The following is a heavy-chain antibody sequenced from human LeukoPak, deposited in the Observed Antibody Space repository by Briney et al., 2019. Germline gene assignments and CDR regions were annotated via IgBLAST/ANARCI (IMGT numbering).Heavy chain of an antibody. D-gene: IGHD2-21*02. J-gene: IGHJ4*02. V-gene: IGHV3-66*01. CDR1: GFTVSSNY. CDR2: IYSGGST. Sequence: GGSLRLSCAASGFTVSSNYMSWVRQAPGKGLEWVSVIYSGGSTYYADSVKGRFTISRDNSKNTLYLQMNSLRAEDTAVYYCARACCGGDCYFPYYFDYWGQGTLVTVSS. CDR3: ARACCGGDCYFPYYFDY.